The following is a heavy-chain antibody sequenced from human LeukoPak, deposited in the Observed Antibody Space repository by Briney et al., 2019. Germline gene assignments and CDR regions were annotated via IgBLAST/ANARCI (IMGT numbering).Heavy chain of an antibody. D-gene: IGHD3-9*01. CDR2: IYYSGST. CDR1: GGSISGSSYY. CDR3: ARDIPRGGYFDWLPTPYFDY. Sequence: SETLSLTCTVSGGSISGSSYYWGWIRQPPGKGLEWIGGIYYSGSTYYNPSLKSRVTISVDTSKNQFSLKLSSVTAADTAVYYCARDIPRGGYFDWLPTPYFDYWGQGTLVTVSS. J-gene: IGHJ4*02. V-gene: IGHV4-39*07.